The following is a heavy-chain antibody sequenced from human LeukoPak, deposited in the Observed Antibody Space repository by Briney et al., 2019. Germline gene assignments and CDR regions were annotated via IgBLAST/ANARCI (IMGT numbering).Heavy chain of an antibody. CDR3: ARGGARQYYFDY. J-gene: IGHJ4*02. Sequence: SETLSLTCAVSGYSISSGYYWGWIRQPPGKGLEWIGSIYHSGSTYYNPSLKSRVTISVDTSKNQFSLKLSSVTAADTAVYYCARGGARQYYFDYWGQGTLVTVSS. CDR2: IYHSGST. D-gene: IGHD1-26*01. V-gene: IGHV4-38-2*01. CDR1: GYSISSGYY.